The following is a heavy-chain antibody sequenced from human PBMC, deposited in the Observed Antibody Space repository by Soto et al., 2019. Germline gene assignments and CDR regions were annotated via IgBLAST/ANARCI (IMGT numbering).Heavy chain of an antibody. CDR1: GGSISSGGYY. CDR3: AGGGRYCSGGSCYPTLFDY. Sequence: QVQLQESGPGLVKPSQTLSLTCTVSGGSISSGGYYWSWIRQHPGKGLEWIGYIYYSGSTYYNPSLKCRVTISVDTSKNQFSLKLSSVTAADTAVYYCAGGGRYCSGGSCYPTLFDYWGQGTLVTVSS. J-gene: IGHJ4*02. CDR2: IYYSGST. D-gene: IGHD2-15*01. V-gene: IGHV4-31*03.